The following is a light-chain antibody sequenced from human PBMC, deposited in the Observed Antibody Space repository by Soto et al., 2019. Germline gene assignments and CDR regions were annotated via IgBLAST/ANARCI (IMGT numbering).Light chain of an antibody. V-gene: IGKV1-5*01. Sequence: IQMTQSPSTLSASVGDRVTITCRASQSISSWLAWYQQKPGKAPKLLIYHASSLESGVPSRFSGSGSGTEFTLTISSLQPDDFATYYCQEYKSYPYTFGQGTKVDIK. CDR2: HAS. CDR1: QSISSW. J-gene: IGKJ2*01. CDR3: QEYKSYPYT.